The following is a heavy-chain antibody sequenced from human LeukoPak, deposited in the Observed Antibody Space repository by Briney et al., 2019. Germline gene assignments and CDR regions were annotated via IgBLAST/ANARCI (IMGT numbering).Heavy chain of an antibody. CDR1: GYTFTGYY. D-gene: IGHD4-23*01. J-gene: IGHJ4*02. CDR2: INPNSGGT. V-gene: IGHV1-2*02. Sequence: ASVKVSCKASGYTFTGYYMHWVRQAPGQGLEWMGWINPNSGGTNYAQKFQGRVTMTRDTSISTAYMELSRLRSDDTAVYYCARVPATVVTRSDYWGQGTLVTVSS. CDR3: ARVPATVVTRSDY.